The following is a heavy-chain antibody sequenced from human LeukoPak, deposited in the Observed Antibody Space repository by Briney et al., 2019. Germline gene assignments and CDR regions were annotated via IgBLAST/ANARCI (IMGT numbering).Heavy chain of an antibody. CDR1: GFTFSSYS. V-gene: IGHV3-7*01. D-gene: IGHD6-19*01. Sequence: GGSLRLSCAASGFTFSSYSMNWLRQAPGKGLEWVANIKEDGSGKYYVDSVKGRFTISRDNAKNSLFLQMNSLRAEDTAVYYCARGVAVAGTPFDYWGQGTLVTVSS. J-gene: IGHJ4*02. CDR2: IKEDGSGK. CDR3: ARGVAVAGTPFDY.